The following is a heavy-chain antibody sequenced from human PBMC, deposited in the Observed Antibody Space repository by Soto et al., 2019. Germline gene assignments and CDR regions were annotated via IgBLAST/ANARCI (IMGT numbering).Heavy chain of an antibody. J-gene: IGHJ5*02. CDR3: ARDRGNYDL. V-gene: IGHV1-18*04. CDR2: ISGYDGNT. D-gene: IGHD1-7*01. Sequence: ASVKVSFKASGYTFTNYGINWVRQAPGQGLEWMGWISGYDGNTIYGQALQGRFTMTTDTSTSTAYLELRGLTADDTALYYCARDRGNYDLWGQGTQVTVSS. CDR1: GYTFTNYG.